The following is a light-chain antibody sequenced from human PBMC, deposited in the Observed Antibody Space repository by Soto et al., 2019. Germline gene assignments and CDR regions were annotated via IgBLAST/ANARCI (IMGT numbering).Light chain of an antibody. V-gene: IGLV2-8*01. CDR2: EVS. J-gene: IGLJ2*01. CDR3: TSYAGSHNLL. CDR1: SSDIGAYNY. Sequence: QSVLTQPPSASGSPGQSVTVSCTGASSDIGAYNYVSWYQQHPGKAPKLIIYEVSKRPSGVPDRFSGSKSGITASLTVSGLQAEDEADYYCTSYAGSHNLLIGGGTKLTVL.